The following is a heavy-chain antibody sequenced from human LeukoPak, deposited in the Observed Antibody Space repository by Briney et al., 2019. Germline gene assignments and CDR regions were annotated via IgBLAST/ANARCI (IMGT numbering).Heavy chain of an antibody. CDR2: INAGNGNT. CDR1: GYTFTGYA. CDR3: ARGFILYDFWSGYSPYGMDV. J-gene: IGHJ6*02. V-gene: IGHV1-3*01. Sequence: ASVKVSCKASGYTFTGYAMHWVRQAPGQRLEWMGWINAGNGNTKYSQKFQGRVTITRDTSASTAYMELSSLRSEDTAVYYCARGFILYDFWSGYSPYGMDVWGQGTTVTVSS. D-gene: IGHD3/OR15-3a*01.